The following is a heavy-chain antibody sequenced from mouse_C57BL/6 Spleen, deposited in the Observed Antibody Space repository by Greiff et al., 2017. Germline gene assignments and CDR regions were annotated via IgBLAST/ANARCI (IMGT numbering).Heavy chain of an antibody. D-gene: IGHD2-2*01. CDR3: ATVGYPSWFAY. Sequence: EVMLVESGGDLVKPGGSLKLSCAASGFTFSSYGMSWVRQTPDKRLEWVATISSGGSYTYYPDSVKGRFTISRDNAKNTLYLQMSSLKSEDTAMYYCATVGYPSWFAYWGQGTLVTVSA. CDR2: ISSGGSYT. CDR1: GFTFSSYG. V-gene: IGHV5-6*01. J-gene: IGHJ3*01.